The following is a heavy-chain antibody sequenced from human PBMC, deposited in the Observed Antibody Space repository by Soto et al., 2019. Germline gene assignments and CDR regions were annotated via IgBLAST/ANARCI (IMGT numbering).Heavy chain of an antibody. Sequence: EVPLVESGGGLVQPGGSLRLSCVVSGFSVSNNYMSWVRQAPGMRLDWVSVIYADGTTYYVDSVKGRFTISRHNSRNTLYLQMDSLRTEDMAVYYCARGGGPFINSVTNPFDYWGQGTLVTVSS. CDR2: IYADGTT. V-gene: IGHV3-53*04. D-gene: IGHD4-17*01. CDR1: GFSVSNNY. J-gene: IGHJ4*02. CDR3: ARGGGPFINSVTNPFDY.